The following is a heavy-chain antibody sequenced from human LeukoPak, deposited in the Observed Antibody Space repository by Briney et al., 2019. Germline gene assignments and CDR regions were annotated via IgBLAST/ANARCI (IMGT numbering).Heavy chain of an antibody. CDR1: GYTFTNYG. CDR3: ARDCIGCHGFDY. J-gene: IGHJ4*02. Sequence: ASVKVSCKASGYTFTNYGITWVRQAPAQGVEGVGWVSAYADKTNYVQKIQGRVTITTDTSTSTAYMELRSLRSGDTAVYYCARDCIGCHGFDYWGQGTLVTVSS. V-gene: IGHV1-18*01. CDR2: VSAYADKT. D-gene: IGHD2-15*01.